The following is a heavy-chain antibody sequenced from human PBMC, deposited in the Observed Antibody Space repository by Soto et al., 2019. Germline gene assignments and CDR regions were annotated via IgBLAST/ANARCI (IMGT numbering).Heavy chain of an antibody. D-gene: IGHD3-9*01. J-gene: IGHJ4*02. CDR3: ARGVSYYDILTGFDY. CDR1: GFTFSSYS. V-gene: IGHV3-21*01. Sequence: EVQLVESGGGLVKPGGSLRLSCAASGFTFSSYSMNWVRQAPGKGLEWVSSISSSSSYIYYADSVKGRFTISRDNPKNSLYLQMNSLRAEDTAVYYCARGVSYYDILTGFDYWGQGTLVTVSS. CDR2: ISSSSSYI.